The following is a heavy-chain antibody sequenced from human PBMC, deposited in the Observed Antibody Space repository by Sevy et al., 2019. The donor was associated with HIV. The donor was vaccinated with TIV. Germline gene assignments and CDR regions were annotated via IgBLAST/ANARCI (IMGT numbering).Heavy chain of an antibody. D-gene: IGHD3-16*02. CDR1: GGSFNTYQ. Sequence: SETLSLTCAVYGGSFNTYQWSWIRQPPGKGLEWIGEINHSGATNYSPSLKSRVTISADKSNNQFSLRLSSVTAADTAVYYCAKSYDYLWGSYRQGWFYPWGQGTLVTVSS. V-gene: IGHV4-34*01. J-gene: IGHJ5*02. CDR3: AKSYDYLWGSYRQGWFYP. CDR2: INHSGAT.